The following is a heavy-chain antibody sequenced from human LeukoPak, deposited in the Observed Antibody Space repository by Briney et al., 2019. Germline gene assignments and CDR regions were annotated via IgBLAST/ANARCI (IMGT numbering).Heavy chain of an antibody. V-gene: IGHV1-18*01. CDR1: GYTFTSYG. CDR2: ISAYNGNT. D-gene: IGHD6-19*01. Sequence: ASVKVSCKASGYTFTSYGISWVRQAPGQGLEWMGWISAYNGNTNYAQKLQGRVTVTTDTSTSTAYMELSSLRSEDTAVYYCATVQQWLAAGYWGQGTLVTVSS. CDR3: ATVQQWLAAGY. J-gene: IGHJ4*02.